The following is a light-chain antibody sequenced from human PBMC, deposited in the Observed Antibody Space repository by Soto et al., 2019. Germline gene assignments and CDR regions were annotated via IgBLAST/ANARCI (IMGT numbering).Light chain of an antibody. V-gene: IGKV3-20*01. CDR1: QSISSSY. CDR3: QQYGSSRFT. Sequence: EIVLTQSPGTLSLSPGERATLSCRASQSISSSYLAWYQQKPGQAPRLLVYGASSRATGTPDRFSGSGSGTDFTLAISRLEPEDFAVYYWQQYGSSRFTFGPGTKGDIK. J-gene: IGKJ3*01. CDR2: GAS.